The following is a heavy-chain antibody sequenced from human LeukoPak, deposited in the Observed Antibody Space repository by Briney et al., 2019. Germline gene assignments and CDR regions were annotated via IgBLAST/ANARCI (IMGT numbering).Heavy chain of an antibody. J-gene: IGHJ3*02. CDR2: ISSSSSTI. CDR3: ARALPVVVGDAFDI. V-gene: IGHV3-48*01. Sequence: GGSLRLSCAASGFTFSSYSMNWVRQAPGKGLEWVSYISSSSSTIYYADSVKGRFTISRDNAKNSLYLQMNSLRAEDTAVYYCARALPVVVGDAFDIWGQGTMVTVSS. CDR1: GFTFSSYS. D-gene: IGHD2-15*01.